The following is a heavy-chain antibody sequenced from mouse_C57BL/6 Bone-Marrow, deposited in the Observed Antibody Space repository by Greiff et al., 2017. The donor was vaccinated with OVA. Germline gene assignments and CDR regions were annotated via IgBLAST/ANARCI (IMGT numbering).Heavy chain of an antibody. V-gene: IGHV3-6*01. J-gene: IGHJ3*01. D-gene: IGHD2-3*01. CDR1: GYSITSGYY. CDR2: ISYDGSN. Sequence: DVQLQESGPGLVKPSQSLSLTCSVTGYSITSGYYWNWIRQFPGNKLEWMGYISYDGSNNYNPSLKNRISITRDTSKNQFFLKLNSVTTEDTATYYCARDYDFAYWGQGTLVTVSA. CDR3: ARDYDFAY.